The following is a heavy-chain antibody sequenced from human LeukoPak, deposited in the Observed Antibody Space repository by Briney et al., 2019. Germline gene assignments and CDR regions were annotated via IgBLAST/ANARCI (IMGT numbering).Heavy chain of an antibody. D-gene: IGHD1-26*01. Sequence: ASVKVSCKVPGYTLTELSMHWVRQATGQGLEWMGWMNPNSGNTGYAQKFQGRVTMTRNTSISTAYMELSSLRSEDTAVYYCARGANWQVGATTYYYYMDVWGKGTTVTISS. V-gene: IGHV1-8*01. J-gene: IGHJ6*03. CDR2: MNPNSGNT. CDR1: GYTLTELS. CDR3: ARGANWQVGATTYYYYMDV.